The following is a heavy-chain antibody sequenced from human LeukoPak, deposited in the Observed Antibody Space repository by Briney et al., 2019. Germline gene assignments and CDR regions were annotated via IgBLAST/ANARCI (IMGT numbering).Heavy chain of an antibody. J-gene: IGHJ4*02. CDR1: GFTFSSYS. Sequence: TGGSLRLSCAASGFTFSSYSMNWVRQAPGKGLEWVSYISSSGSTIYYADSVKGRFTISRDNAKNSLYLQMNSLRAEDTAVYYCARDPTYYDILTGYYMAPFDYWGQGTLVTVSS. V-gene: IGHV3-48*04. CDR2: ISSSGSTI. CDR3: ARDPTYYDILTGYYMAPFDY. D-gene: IGHD3-9*01.